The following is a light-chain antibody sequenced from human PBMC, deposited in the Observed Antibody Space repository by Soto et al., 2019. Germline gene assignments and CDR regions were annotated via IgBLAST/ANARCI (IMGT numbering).Light chain of an antibody. Sequence: SALTQPASVSGSPGQSITISCTGTSSDVGGYNYVSWYQQHPGKAPKLMISEVSSRPSGVSNRFSGSKSGNTASLTISGLQAEDEADYYCSSYTRSSTLVFGGGTKLTVL. J-gene: IGLJ2*01. V-gene: IGLV2-14*01. CDR1: SSDVGGYNY. CDR2: EVS. CDR3: SSYTRSSTLV.